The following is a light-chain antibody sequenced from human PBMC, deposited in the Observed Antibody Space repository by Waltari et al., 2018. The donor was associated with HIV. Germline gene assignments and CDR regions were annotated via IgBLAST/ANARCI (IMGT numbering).Light chain of an antibody. Sequence: QSALTQPPSASGSPGQSVTISCAGTSSDIGLYNFVSWYQHHPGKAPKLMISDDSRRPSGVPDRFSGSKSGNTASLTVSGLQADDEATYYCFSYAGNNFLLFGGGTKLTVL. CDR2: DDS. CDR3: FSYAGNNFLL. CDR1: SSDIGLYNF. J-gene: IGLJ2*01. V-gene: IGLV2-8*01.